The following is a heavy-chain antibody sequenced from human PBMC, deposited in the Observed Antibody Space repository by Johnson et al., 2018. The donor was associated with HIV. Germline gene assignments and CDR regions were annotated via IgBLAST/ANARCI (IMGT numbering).Heavy chain of an antibody. V-gene: IGHV3-33*06. CDR3: AKARNGGAFDI. Sequence: QVQLVESGGGVVRPGGSLRLSCAASGFTFSSYAMHWVRQAPGKGLEWVAVIWYAGSNKYYADVVKGRFTISRDNYKSTLFRHMNSLRGDDTAVYYCAKARNGGAFDIWGQGTMVTVSS. D-gene: IGHD1-14*01. CDR1: GFTFSSYA. J-gene: IGHJ3*02. CDR2: IWYAGSNK.